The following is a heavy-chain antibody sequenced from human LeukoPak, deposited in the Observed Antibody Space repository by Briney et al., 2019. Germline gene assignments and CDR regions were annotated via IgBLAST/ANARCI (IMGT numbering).Heavy chain of an antibody. CDR3: TRVGYIDEGIDY. V-gene: IGHV3-7*04. CDR1: GFPFSSYW. Sequence: GGSLRLSCVASGFPFSSYWMTWVRQAPGKGLEWVANIKQDGSKKAYVDSVKGRFTISRDNAKNSLYLQMNSLRAEDTAIYYCTRVGYIDEGIDYWGQGTLVTVSS. J-gene: IGHJ4*02. CDR2: IKQDGSKK. D-gene: IGHD5-24*01.